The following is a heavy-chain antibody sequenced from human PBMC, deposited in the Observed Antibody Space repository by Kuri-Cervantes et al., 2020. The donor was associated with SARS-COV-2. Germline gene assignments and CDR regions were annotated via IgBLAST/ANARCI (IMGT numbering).Heavy chain of an antibody. CDR2: ISGSGGST. V-gene: IGHV3-23*01. D-gene: IGHD1-1*01. CDR1: GFTFSSYA. J-gene: IGHJ4*02. CDR3: VRDGDHWNFDY. Sequence: GGSLRLSCAASGFTFSSYAMSWVRQAPGKGLEWLSGISGSGGSTYYADSVKGRFTLSRDNAKNMLFLQMNSLRAEDTAVYYCVRDGDHWNFDYWGQGTRVTGSS.